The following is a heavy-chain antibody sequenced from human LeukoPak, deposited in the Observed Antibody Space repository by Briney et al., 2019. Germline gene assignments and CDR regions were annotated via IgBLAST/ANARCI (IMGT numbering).Heavy chain of an antibody. CDR1: GFTFSTYS. J-gene: IGHJ6*02. Sequence: GGSLRPSCAASGFTFSTYSMNWVRQAPGKGLEWVSSISSSSTYIYYADSVKGRFTISRDNAKNSLYLQMNSLRAEDMAVYYCARDPGVAYFAMDVWGQGTTVTVSS. V-gene: IGHV3-21*01. CDR3: ARDPGVAYFAMDV. CDR2: ISSSSTYI. D-gene: IGHD5-12*01.